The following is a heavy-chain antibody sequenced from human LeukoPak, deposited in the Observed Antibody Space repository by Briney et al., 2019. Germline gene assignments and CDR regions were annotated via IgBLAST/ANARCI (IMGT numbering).Heavy chain of an antibody. Sequence: GGSLRLSCAASGFTVSSNYMSWVRQAPGKGLEWVSVIYSGGSTYYADSVKGRFTISRDNSKNTLYLQMNSLRAEDTAAYYCARGDYYDSGAFDIWGQGTMVTVSS. D-gene: IGHD3-22*01. CDR1: GFTVSSNY. V-gene: IGHV3-66*02. CDR2: IYSGGST. J-gene: IGHJ3*02. CDR3: ARGDYYDSGAFDI.